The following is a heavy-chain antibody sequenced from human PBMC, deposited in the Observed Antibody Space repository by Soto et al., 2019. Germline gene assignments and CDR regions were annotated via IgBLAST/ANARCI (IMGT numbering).Heavy chain of an antibody. CDR3: VKGEVATITYYFDY. CDR2: ISWNSGTI. Sequence: EVQLVESGGGLVQPDRSLRLSCAASGFTFDDYAMHWVRQTPGKGLEWVSVISWNSGTIDYADSVKGRFTISRDNAKKSLYLQMNSLRAEDTALYYCVKGEVATITYYFDYWGQGTQVTVSS. CDR1: GFTFDDYA. J-gene: IGHJ4*02. D-gene: IGHD5-12*01. V-gene: IGHV3-9*01.